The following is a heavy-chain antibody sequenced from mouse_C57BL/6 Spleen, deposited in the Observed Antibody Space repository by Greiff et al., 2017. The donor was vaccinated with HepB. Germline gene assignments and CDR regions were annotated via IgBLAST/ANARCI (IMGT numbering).Heavy chain of an antibody. Sequence: VQLQQSGAELVRPGASVKLSCTASGFNIKDDYMHWVKQRPEQGLEWIGWIDPENGDTEYASKFQGKATITADTSSNTAYLQLSSLTSEDTAVYYCTTSSSGYGAYWGQGTLVTVSA. J-gene: IGHJ3*01. CDR2: IDPENGDT. V-gene: IGHV14-4*01. D-gene: IGHD3-2*02. CDR3: TTSSSGYGAY. CDR1: GFNIKDDY.